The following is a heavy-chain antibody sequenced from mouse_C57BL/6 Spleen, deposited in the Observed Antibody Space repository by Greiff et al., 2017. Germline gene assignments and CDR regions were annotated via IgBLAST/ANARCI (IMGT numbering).Heavy chain of an antibody. CDR2: IWRGGST. Sequence: QVQLKESGPGLVQPSQSLSITCTVSGFSLTSYGVHWVRQSPGKGLEWLGVIWRGGSTDYNAAFMSRLSITKDNSKSQVFFKMNSLQADDTAIYYCAKNSRIYYYGSSYEYFDVWGTGTTVTVSS. CDR3: AKNSRIYYYGSSYEYFDV. D-gene: IGHD1-1*01. CDR1: GFSLTSYG. V-gene: IGHV2-5*01. J-gene: IGHJ1*03.